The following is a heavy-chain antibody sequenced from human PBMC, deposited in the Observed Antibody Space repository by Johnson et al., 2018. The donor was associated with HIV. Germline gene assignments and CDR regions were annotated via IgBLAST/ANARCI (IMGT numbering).Heavy chain of an antibody. CDR2: IGTAGDT. Sequence: VQLVESGGGLVQPGGSLRLSCAASGFTFSSYDMHWVRQATGKGLEWVSAIGTAGDTYYPGSVKGRFTISRENAKNSLYLQMNSLRAGDTAVYYCARAYRWSYINDAFDIWGQGTMVTVSS. V-gene: IGHV3-13*01. CDR1: GFTFSSYD. J-gene: IGHJ3*02. CDR3: ARAYRWSYINDAFDI. D-gene: IGHD1-26*01.